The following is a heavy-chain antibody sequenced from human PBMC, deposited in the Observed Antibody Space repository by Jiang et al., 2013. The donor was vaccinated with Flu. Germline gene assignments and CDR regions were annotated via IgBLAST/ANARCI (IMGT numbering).Heavy chain of an antibody. CDR2: TYYRSKWYN. V-gene: IGHV6-1*01. Sequence: QTLSLTCAISGDSVSSNSAAWNWIRQSPSRGLEWLGRTYYRSKWYNDYAVSVKSRITINPDTSKNQFSLQLNSVTPEDTAVYYCARDLEYSSGWYRGLHFDYWGQGTLVTVSS. CDR3: ARDLEYSSGWYRGLHFDY. J-gene: IGHJ4*02. CDR1: GDSVSSNSAA. D-gene: IGHD6-19*01.